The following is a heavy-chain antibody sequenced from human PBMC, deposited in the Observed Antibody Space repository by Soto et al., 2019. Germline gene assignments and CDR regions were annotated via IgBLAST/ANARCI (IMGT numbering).Heavy chain of an antibody. V-gene: IGHV1-69*01. J-gene: IGHJ6*02. CDR2: IIPIFGTA. D-gene: IGHD6-19*01. CDR3: ATGWPNYYYYGMDV. Sequence: QVQLVQSGAEVKKPGSSVKVSCKASGGTFSSYAISWVRQAPGQGLEWMGGIIPIFGTANYAQKFQGRVTITADDSTSTAYMERSSVRSEDTAVYYCATGWPNYYYYGMDVWGQGTTVTVSS. CDR1: GGTFSSYA.